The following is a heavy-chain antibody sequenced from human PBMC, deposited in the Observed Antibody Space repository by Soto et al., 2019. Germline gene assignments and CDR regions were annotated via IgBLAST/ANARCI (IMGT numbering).Heavy chain of an antibody. CDR2: MNPNSGNT. CDR1: GYTFTSYD. V-gene: IGHV1-8*01. Sequence: QVQLVQSGAEVKKPGASMKVSCKASGYTFTSYDINWVRQATGQGLEWMGWMNPNSGNTGYAQKFQGRVTMTRNTSISTAYMELSSLRSEDTAVYYCARADIVVVPAAIKGYYYMDVWGKGTTVTVSS. J-gene: IGHJ6*03. D-gene: IGHD2-2*01. CDR3: ARADIVVVPAAIKGYYYMDV.